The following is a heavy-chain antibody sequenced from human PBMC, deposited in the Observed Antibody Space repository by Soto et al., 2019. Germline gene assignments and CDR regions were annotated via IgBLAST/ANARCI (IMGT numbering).Heavy chain of an antibody. CDR3: ARGATSGWPFDS. V-gene: IGHV1-3*01. Sequence: QVQLAQSATEVKNPGASVKVSCKASGYTFTNYAVHWVRQAPGQRLEWMGWINSGSGDTEYSENFQGRATVTRDTSANTVYMELSSLRFEDTAVYYCARGATSGWPFDSGGQGTLVTVSS. CDR1: GYTFTNYA. CDR2: INSGSGDT. D-gene: IGHD2-2*01. J-gene: IGHJ4*02.